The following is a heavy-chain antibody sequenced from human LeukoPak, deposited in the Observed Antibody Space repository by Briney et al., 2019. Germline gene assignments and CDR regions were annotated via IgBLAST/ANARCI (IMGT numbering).Heavy chain of an antibody. CDR2: INHRGST. Sequence: SETLSLTCAVYGGSFSGYYWDWVRQPPGQGLEWIGEINHRGSTNYNSSLESRVTISLDTSKNQFSLKLSSVTAADTAVYFCTRGLLVPAATRYWYFDLWGRGTLVTVSS. J-gene: IGHJ2*01. CDR1: GGSFSGYY. V-gene: IGHV4-34*01. D-gene: IGHD2-2*01. CDR3: TRGLLVPAATRYWYFDL.